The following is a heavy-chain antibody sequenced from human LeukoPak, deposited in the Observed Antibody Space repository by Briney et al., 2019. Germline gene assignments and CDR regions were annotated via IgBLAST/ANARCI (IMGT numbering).Heavy chain of an antibody. V-gene: IGHV3-53*01. CDR2: IYSGGST. CDR1: GFTVSSNY. Sequence: GGSLRLSCAASGFTVSSNYMSWVRQAPGKGLEWVSVIYSGGSTYYADSVKGRFTISRDNSKNTLYLQMNSLRAEDTAVYYCAKVEIVVVPAASGEGNYYYYMDVWGKGTTVTVSS. D-gene: IGHD2-2*01. J-gene: IGHJ6*03. CDR3: AKVEIVVVPAASGEGNYYYYMDV.